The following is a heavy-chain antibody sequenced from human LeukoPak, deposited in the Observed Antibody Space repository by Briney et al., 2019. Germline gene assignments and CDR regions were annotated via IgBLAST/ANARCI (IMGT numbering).Heavy chain of an antibody. CDR1: GFSLSNARMG. Sequence: SGPTLVNPTETLTLTCTVSGFSLSNARMGVSWIRQPPGKALEWLAHIFSNDEKSYSTSLKSRLTISKDTSKSQVVLTMTNMDPVDTATYYCGRTLLYNWKDVNAFDTWGRGTMVTVTS. V-gene: IGHV2-26*01. CDR3: GRTLLYNWKDVNAFDT. J-gene: IGHJ3*02. CDR2: IFSNDEK. D-gene: IGHD1-20*01.